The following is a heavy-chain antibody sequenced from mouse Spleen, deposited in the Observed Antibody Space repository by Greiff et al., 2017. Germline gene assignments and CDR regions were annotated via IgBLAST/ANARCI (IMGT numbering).Heavy chain of an antibody. CDR1: GYTFTSYG. CDR2: IYPRSGNT. CDR3: ARKNYGYDGFAY. V-gene: IGHV1-81*01. D-gene: IGHD2-2*01. Sequence: QVQLQQSGAELARPGASVKLSCKASGYTFTSYGISWVKQRTGQGLEWIGEIYPRSGNTYYNEKFKGKATLTADKSSSTAYMELRSLTSEDSAVYFCARKNYGYDGFAYWGQGTLVTVSA. J-gene: IGHJ3*01.